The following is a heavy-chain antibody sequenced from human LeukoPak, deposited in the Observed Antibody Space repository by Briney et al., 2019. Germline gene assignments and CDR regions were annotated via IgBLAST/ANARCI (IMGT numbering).Heavy chain of an antibody. V-gene: IGHV4-59*01. D-gene: IGHD3-3*01. CDR2: IYYSGST. CDR1: GGSISSYY. J-gene: IGHJ3*02. CDR3: ASARYYDFWSGYYRAGIDAFDI. Sequence: PSETLSLTCTVSGGSISSYYWSWIRQPPGKGLEWIGYIYYSGSTNYNPSLKSRVTISVDTSKNQFSLKLSSATAADTAVYYCASARYYDFWSGYYRAGIDAFDIWGQGTMVTVSS.